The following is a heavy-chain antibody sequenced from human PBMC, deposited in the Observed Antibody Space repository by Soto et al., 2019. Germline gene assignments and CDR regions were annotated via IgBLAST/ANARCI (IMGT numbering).Heavy chain of an antibody. CDR3: TTDRAVDTAMDEYYFDY. V-gene: IGHV3-15*07. D-gene: IGHD5-18*01. CDR1: GFTFSNAW. CDR2: IKSKTDGGTT. Sequence: GGSLRLSCAASGFTFSNAWMNWVRQAPGKGLEWVGRIKSKTDGGTTDYAAPVKGRSTISRDDSKNTLYLQMDSLKTEDTAVYYCTTDRAVDTAMDEYYFDYWGQGTLVTVSS. J-gene: IGHJ4*02.